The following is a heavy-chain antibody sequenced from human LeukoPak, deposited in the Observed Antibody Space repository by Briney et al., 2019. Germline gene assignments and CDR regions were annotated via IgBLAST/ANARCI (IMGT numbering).Heavy chain of an antibody. V-gene: IGHV4-59*01. Sequence: SETLSLTCTVSGASMSTYYWSWIRQPPGKGLEWIGYISYSGSTNFNPSLKSRVTISVDTSKNQFSLRLNSVTAADTAVYYCARCRYSSGWYRSYFDYWGQGTLVTVSS. CDR2: ISYSGST. J-gene: IGHJ4*02. D-gene: IGHD6-19*01. CDR3: ARCRYSSGWYRSYFDY. CDR1: GASMSTYY.